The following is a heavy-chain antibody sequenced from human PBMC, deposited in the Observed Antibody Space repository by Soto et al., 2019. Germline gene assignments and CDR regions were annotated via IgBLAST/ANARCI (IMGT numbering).Heavy chain of an antibody. J-gene: IGHJ5*02. CDR3: ARDREDDYGDYVSESNWFDP. Sequence: QVQLVQSGAEVKKPGASVKVSCKASGYTFTSYYMHWVRQAPGQGLEWMGIINPSGGSTSYAQKCQGRVTMTRDTSTSTVYMELSSLRSEDTAVYYCARDREDDYGDYVSESNWFDPWGQGTLVTVSS. V-gene: IGHV1-46*03. CDR2: INPSGGST. D-gene: IGHD4-17*01. CDR1: GYTFTSYY.